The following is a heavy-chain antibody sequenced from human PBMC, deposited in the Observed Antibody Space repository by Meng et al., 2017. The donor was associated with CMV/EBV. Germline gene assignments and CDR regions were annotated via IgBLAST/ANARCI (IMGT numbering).Heavy chain of an antibody. D-gene: IGHD3-3*01. CDR1: GFTFSDYY. CDR3: ARARRAYYDFWSGYYDDY. Sequence: GGSLRLSCAASGFTFSDYYMSWIRQAPGKGLEWVSYISSSGSTIYYADSVKGRFTISRDNAKNSLYLQMNSLRAEDTAVYYCARARRAYYDFWSGYYDDYWGQGTLVTVSS. CDR2: ISSSGSTI. V-gene: IGHV3-11*01. J-gene: IGHJ4*02.